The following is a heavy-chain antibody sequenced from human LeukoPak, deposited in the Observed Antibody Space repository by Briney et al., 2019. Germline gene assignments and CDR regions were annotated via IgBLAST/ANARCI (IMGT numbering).Heavy chain of an antibody. CDR1: GGSFSSSPYN. V-gene: IGHV4-39*01. CDR3: AMTNGGDLDP. D-gene: IGHD2-21*02. CDR2: ICYIGST. Sequence: SETLSLTCSVSGGSFSSSPYNCGWIRQPPGKGLEWIGSICYIGSTYYNPSLKSRVTLSVDTSKNQFSLKLSSVTAADTAVYYCAMTNGGDLDPWGQGTLVTVSS. J-gene: IGHJ5*02.